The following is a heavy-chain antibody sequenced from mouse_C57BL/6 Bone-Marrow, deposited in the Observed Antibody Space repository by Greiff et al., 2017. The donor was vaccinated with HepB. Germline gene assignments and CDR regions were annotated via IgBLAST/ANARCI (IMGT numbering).Heavy chain of an antibody. V-gene: IGHV1-52*01. CDR1: GYTFTSYW. J-gene: IGHJ1*03. CDR2: IDPSDSET. CDR3: ARGGGGRYFDV. Sequence: QVQLQQPGAELVRPGSSVKLSCKASGYTFTSYWMHWVKQRPIQGLEWIGNIDPSDSETHYNQKFKDKATLTVDKSSSTAYMQLSSLTSEDSAVYYCARGGGGRYFDVWGTGTTVTVSS.